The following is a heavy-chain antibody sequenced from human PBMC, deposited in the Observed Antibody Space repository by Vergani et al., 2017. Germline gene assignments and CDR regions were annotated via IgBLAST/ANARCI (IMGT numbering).Heavy chain of an antibody. CDR1: GYTFTSYG. Sequence: QVQLVQSGAEVKKPGASVKVSCKASGYTFTSYGISWVRQAPGQGLEWMGWISAYNGNTNYAQKLQGRVTMTTDTSTSTAYMELRSLRSDDTAVYYCAGELGQAGYYYDSSGYMGVCDYWGQGTLVTVSS. V-gene: IGHV1-18*01. J-gene: IGHJ4*02. CDR3: AGELGQAGYYYDSSGYMGVCDY. D-gene: IGHD3-22*01. CDR2: ISAYNGNT.